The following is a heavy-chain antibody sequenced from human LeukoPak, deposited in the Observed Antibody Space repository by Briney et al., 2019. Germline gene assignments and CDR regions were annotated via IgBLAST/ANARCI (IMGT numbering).Heavy chain of an antibody. J-gene: IGHJ4*02. CDR1: GFTFSSYG. D-gene: IGHD1-26*01. Sequence: GGSLRLSCAASGFTFSSYGMHWVRQAPGKGLEWVAVISYDGSNKYYADSVKGRFTISRDNSKNTLYLQMNSLRAEDTAVYYCAEDHRGGSYYSEYYFDYWGQGTLVTVSS. CDR3: AEDHRGGSYYSEYYFDY. CDR2: ISYDGSNK. V-gene: IGHV3-30*18.